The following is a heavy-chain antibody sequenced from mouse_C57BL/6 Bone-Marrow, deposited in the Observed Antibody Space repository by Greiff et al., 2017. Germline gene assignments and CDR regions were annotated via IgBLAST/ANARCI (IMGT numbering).Heavy chain of an antibody. Sequence: QVQLQQPGAELVKPGASVKMSCKASGYTFTSYWITWVKQRPGQGLEWIGDIYPGSGSTNYNEKFKSKATLTVDTSSSTAYMQLSSLTSEDSAVYYCAANYYGSSYFYDFDYWGQGTTLTVSS. CDR2: IYPGSGST. J-gene: IGHJ2*01. CDR3: AANYYGSSYFYDFDY. V-gene: IGHV1-55*01. D-gene: IGHD1-1*01. CDR1: GYTFTSYW.